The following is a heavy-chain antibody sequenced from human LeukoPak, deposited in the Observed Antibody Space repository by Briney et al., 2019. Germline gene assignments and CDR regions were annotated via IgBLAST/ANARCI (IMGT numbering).Heavy chain of an antibody. V-gene: IGHV3-23*01. J-gene: IGHJ4*02. Sequence: GGSLRLSCAASGFTFSSYAMSWVRQAPGKGLEWVSAISGSGGSTYYADFVKGRFTISRDNSKNTLYLQMNSLRAEDTAVYYCAKDYRRTYYDILTGYFAQGHFDYWGQGTLVTVSS. D-gene: IGHD3-9*01. CDR3: AKDYRRTYYDILTGYFAQGHFDY. CDR2: ISGSGGST. CDR1: GFTFSSYA.